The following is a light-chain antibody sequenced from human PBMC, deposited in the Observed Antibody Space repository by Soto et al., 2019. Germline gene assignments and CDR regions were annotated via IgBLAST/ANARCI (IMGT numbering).Light chain of an antibody. J-gene: IGLJ2*01. Sequence: HSVLTQAPSVSAAPGQKVTISCSGSSSNIGNNYVSWYQQLPGTAPKLLIYDNNKRPSGIPDRFSGSKSGTSATLGITGLQTGDEADYYCGTWDSSLSAVFGGGTKVTVL. CDR3: GTWDSSLSAV. CDR1: SSNIGNNY. V-gene: IGLV1-51*01. CDR2: DNN.